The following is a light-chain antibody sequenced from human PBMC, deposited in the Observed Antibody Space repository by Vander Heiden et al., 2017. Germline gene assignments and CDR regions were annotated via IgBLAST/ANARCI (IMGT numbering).Light chain of an antibody. Sequence: QSALPQPASVSGSPGQSITISCTRTSSDLGGFNYVSWYQQHPGKAPKLLIYDVTDRPSRISNRFSGSKSGNTASLTISGLQAEDEADYYCCSCTSASTYVFGSGTKVTVL. J-gene: IGLJ1*01. CDR3: CSCTSASTYV. CDR1: SSDLGGFNY. V-gene: IGLV2-14*03. CDR2: DVT.